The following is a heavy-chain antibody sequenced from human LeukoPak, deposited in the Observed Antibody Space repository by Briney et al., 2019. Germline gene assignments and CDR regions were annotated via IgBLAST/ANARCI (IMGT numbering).Heavy chain of an antibody. CDR3: ARGWNHFDY. V-gene: IGHV4-38-2*02. CDR2: IYHSGST. CDR1: GYSISSGFY. J-gene: IGHJ4*02. Sequence: SETLSLTCTVSGYSISSGFYWGWIRQPPGQGLEWIGSIYHSGSTYYKPSLNSRVTISVDTSKNQFSLKLSSVTAADTAVYYCARGWNHFDYCGQGTLVTVSS. D-gene: IGHD1-14*01.